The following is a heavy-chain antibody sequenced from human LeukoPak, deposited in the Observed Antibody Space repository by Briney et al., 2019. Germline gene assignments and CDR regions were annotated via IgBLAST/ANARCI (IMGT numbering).Heavy chain of an antibody. V-gene: IGHV3-21*01. J-gene: IGHJ4*02. CDR3: ARDGFGELDY. CDR1: GFTSSSYS. D-gene: IGHD3-10*01. Sequence: GGSLRLSCAASGFTSSSYSMNWVRQAPGKGLEWVLSISSSSSYIYYADSVKGRFTISRDNAKNSLYLQMNSLRAEDTAVYYCARDGFGELDYWGQGTLVTVSS. CDR2: ISSSSSYI.